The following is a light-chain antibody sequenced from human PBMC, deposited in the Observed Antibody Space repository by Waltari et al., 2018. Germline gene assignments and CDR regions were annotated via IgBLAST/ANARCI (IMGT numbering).Light chain of an antibody. Sequence: QSVLTQPPSVSGAPGQRVTIPCTGSSPNIGAGYDVHWYQQLPGTAPKLLIYGNSNRPSGVPDRFSGSKSGTSGSLAITGLQAEDEADYYCQSYDSSLSGHVVFGGGTKLTVL. CDR3: QSYDSSLSGHVV. J-gene: IGLJ2*01. CDR2: GNS. CDR1: SPNIGAGYD. V-gene: IGLV1-40*01.